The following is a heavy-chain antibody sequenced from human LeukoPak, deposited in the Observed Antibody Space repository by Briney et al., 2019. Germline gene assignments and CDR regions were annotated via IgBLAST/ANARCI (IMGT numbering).Heavy chain of an antibody. CDR1: GGSISGYY. J-gene: IGHJ4*02. CDR3: ARGSLKITGTFDY. V-gene: IGHV4-59*01. CDR2: IYYSGST. Sequence: PSETLSLTCTVSGGSISGYYWSWIRQPPGKGLEWIGYIYYSGSTNYNPSLKSRVTISVDTSKNQFSLKLSSVTAADTAVYYCARGSLKITGTFDYWGQGTLVTVSS. D-gene: IGHD4-17*01.